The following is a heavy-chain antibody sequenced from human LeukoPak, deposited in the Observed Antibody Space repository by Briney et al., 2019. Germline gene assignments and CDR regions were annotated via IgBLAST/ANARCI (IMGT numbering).Heavy chain of an antibody. CDR2: IYHSGST. CDR1: GGSISSSDW. D-gene: IGHD6-6*01. Sequence: PSETLSLTCAVSGGSISSSDWWSWVRLPPGKGLEWIGEIYHSGSTNYNPSLKSRVTISLDMSKNQFSLKVSSVTAADTAVYYCASSWTEGYWGPGTLVTVSS. J-gene: IGHJ4*02. V-gene: IGHV4-4*02. CDR3: ASSWTEGY.